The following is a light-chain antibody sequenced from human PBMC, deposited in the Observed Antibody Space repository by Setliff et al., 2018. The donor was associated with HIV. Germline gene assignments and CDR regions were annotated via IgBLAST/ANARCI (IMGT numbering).Light chain of an antibody. Sequence: QSVLTQPASVSGSPGQSITISCTGTSSHVGTYNAVYWYQQHPGKAPKLMIYDVSTRPSGVSNRFSGSKSGNTASLTISGLQTEDEADYYCSSYTSSSTDVFGTGTKVTVL. J-gene: IGLJ1*01. V-gene: IGLV2-14*01. CDR1: SSHVGTYNA. CDR2: DVS. CDR3: SSYTSSSTDV.